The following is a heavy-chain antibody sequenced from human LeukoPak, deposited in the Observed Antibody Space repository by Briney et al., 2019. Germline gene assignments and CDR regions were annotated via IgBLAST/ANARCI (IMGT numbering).Heavy chain of an antibody. CDR1: GGSISSYY. Sequence: SETLSLTCTVSGGSISSYYWSWIRQPPGKGLEWIGYIYYSGSTNYNSSLKSRVTISVDTSKNQFSLTLSSVTAADTAVYYCARVAAAGPAGYYYGMDVWGQGTTVTVSS. J-gene: IGHJ6*02. CDR3: ARVAAAGPAGYYYGMDV. CDR2: IYYSGST. D-gene: IGHD6-13*01. V-gene: IGHV4-59*01.